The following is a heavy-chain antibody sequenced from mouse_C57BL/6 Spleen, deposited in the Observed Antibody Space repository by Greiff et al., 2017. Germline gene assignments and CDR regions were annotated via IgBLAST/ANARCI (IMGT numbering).Heavy chain of an antibody. V-gene: IGHV1-80*01. CDR2: IYPGDGDT. CDR1: GYAFSSYW. D-gene: IGHD2-1*01. J-gene: IGHJ2*01. CDR3: ARGLYSLYYFDY. Sequence: QVQLQQSGAELVKPGASVKISCKASGYAFSSYWMNWVKQRPGKGLEWIGQIYPGDGDTNYNGKFKGKATLTADKSSSTAYMQLSSLTSEDSAVYFCARGLYSLYYFDYWGQGTTLTVSS.